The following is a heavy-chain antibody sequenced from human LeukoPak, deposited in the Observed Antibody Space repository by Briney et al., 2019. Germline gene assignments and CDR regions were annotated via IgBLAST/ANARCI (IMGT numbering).Heavy chain of an antibody. CDR3: ARFSARSDSYSSSWYVWGDSSDYYYGMDV. CDR1: GFTFSSYS. CDR2: ISSSSSYI. D-gene: IGHD6-13*01. Sequence: GGSLRLSCAASGFTFSSYSMNWVRQAPGKGLEWVSSISSSSSYIYYADSVKGRFTISRDNAKNSLYLQMNSLRAEDTAVYYCARFSARSDSYSSSWYVWGDSSDYYYGMDVWGKGTTVTVSS. V-gene: IGHV3-21*01. J-gene: IGHJ6*04.